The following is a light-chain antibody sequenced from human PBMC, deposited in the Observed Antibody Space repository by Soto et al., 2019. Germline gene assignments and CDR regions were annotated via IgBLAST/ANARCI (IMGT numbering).Light chain of an antibody. J-gene: IGKJ4*01. CDR3: KHFYNWPVT. V-gene: IGKV3-15*01. Sequence: VVLPQSPATLSVSPDVTVSLSFRASHNIPTNFAWYQHKPGQAPRLLISYASSGATGVPGRFSGSGSGTEFALTISSLQSEDSAVYYCKHFYNWPVTFGGGTKVDIK. CDR2: YAS. CDR1: HNIPTN.